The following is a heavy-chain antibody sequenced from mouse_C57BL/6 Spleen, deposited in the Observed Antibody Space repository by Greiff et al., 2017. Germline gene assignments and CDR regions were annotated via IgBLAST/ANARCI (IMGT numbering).Heavy chain of an antibody. Sequence: VQLQQSGPELVKPGASVKISCKASGYAFSSSWMNWVKQRPGKGLEWIGRFYPGDGDTNYNGKFKGKATLTADKSSSTAYMQLSSLTSEDSAVYFCARSSYGSDYFDYWGQGTTLTVSS. CDR3: ARSSYGSDYFDY. J-gene: IGHJ2*01. V-gene: IGHV1-82*01. CDR1: GYAFSSSW. CDR2: FYPGDGDT. D-gene: IGHD1-1*01.